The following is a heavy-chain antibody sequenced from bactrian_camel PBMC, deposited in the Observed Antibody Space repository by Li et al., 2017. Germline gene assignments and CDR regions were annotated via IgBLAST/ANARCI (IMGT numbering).Heavy chain of an antibody. V-gene: IGHV3S60*01. CDR2: ITTDDIA. J-gene: IGHJ4*01. CDR3: AAERDYGQCSFEYAD. CDR1: GYTSENFC. Sequence: VQLVESGGGSVQDGGSLRLSCEHSGYTSENFCMGWFRQAPGKERELVSSITTDDIATYEDSVKGRFTISQDDAKNTLYLQMNNLMPEDTAIYYCAAERDYGQCSFEYADWGQGTQVTVS. D-gene: IGHD4*01.